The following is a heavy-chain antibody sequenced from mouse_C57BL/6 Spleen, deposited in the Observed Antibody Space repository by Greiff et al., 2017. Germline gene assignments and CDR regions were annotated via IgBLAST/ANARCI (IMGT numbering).Heavy chain of an antibody. Sequence: DVKLVESGGGLVKPGGSLKLSCAASGFTFSSYTMSWVRQTPEKRLEWVATISGGGGNTYYPDSVKGRFTISRDNAKNTLYLQMSSLRSEDTALYYGARQGAFYSNPLDYWGQGTTLTVSS. J-gene: IGHJ2*01. D-gene: IGHD2-5*01. V-gene: IGHV5-9*01. CDR1: GFTFSSYT. CDR2: ISGGGGNT. CDR3: ARQGAFYSNPLDY.